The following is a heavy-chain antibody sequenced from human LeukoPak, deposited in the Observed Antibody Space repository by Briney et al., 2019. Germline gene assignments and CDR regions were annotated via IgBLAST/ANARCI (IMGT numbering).Heavy chain of an antibody. CDR2: IYYSGST. J-gene: IGHJ4*02. Sequence: SETLSLTCTVSGGSISSYYWSWIRQPPGKGLEWIGYIYYSGSTNYNPSLKSRVTISVDTSKNQFSLKLSSVTAADTTVYYCARARRLFDYWGQGTLVTVSA. V-gene: IGHV4-59*01. CDR3: ARARRLFDY. CDR1: GGSISSYY.